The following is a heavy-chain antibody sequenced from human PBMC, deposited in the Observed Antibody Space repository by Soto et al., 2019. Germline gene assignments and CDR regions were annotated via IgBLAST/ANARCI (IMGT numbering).Heavy chain of an antibody. J-gene: IGHJ4*02. CDR2: ISYDGSNK. D-gene: IGHD3-9*01. CDR3: AKDQIEGLYYDILTGYSFDY. Sequence: GGSLRLSCAASGFTFSSYGMHWFRQAPGKGLEWVAVISYDGSNKYYADSVKGRFTISRDNSKNTLYLQMNSLRAEDTAVYYCAKDQIEGLYYDILTGYSFDYWGQGTLVTVSS. V-gene: IGHV3-30*18. CDR1: GFTFSSYG.